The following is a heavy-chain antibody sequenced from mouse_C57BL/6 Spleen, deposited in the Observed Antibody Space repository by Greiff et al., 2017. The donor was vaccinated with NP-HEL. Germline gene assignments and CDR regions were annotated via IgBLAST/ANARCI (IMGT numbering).Heavy chain of an antibody. V-gene: IGHV1-55*01. CDR3: ARWNPGNYVHYAMDY. CDR2: IYPGSGST. D-gene: IGHD2-1*01. Sequence: QVQLQQPGAELVKPGASVKMSCKASGYTFTSYWITWVKQRPGQGLEWIGDIYPGSGSTNYNEKFKSKATLTVDTSSSTAYMQLSSLTSEDSAVYYCARWNPGNYVHYAMDYWGQGTSVTVSS. J-gene: IGHJ4*01. CDR1: GYTFTSYW.